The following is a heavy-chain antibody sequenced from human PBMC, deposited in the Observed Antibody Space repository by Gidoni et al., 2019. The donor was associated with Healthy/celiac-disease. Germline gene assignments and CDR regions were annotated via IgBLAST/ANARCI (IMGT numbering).Heavy chain of an antibody. D-gene: IGHD3-22*01. J-gene: IGHJ4*02. CDR2: IYYSGST. CDR3: ESGYGTESFDY. V-gene: IGHV4-39*01. CDR1: GGSISSSSYY. Sequence: QLQLQESGPGLVKPSETLSLTCTVSGGSISSSSYYWGWLRQPPGKGLEWIGSIYYSGSTYYNPSLKSRVTISVDTSKNQFSLKLSSVTAADTAVYYCESGYGTESFDYWGQGTLVTVSS.